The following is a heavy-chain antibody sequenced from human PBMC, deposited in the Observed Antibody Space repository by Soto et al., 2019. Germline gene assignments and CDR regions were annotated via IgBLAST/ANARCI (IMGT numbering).Heavy chain of an antibody. CDR2: ISGSGGST. V-gene: IGHV3-23*01. CDR1: GFTFSSYA. Sequence: GGSLRLSCAASGFTFSSYAMSWVRQAPGKGLEWVSAISGSGGSTYYADSVKGRFTISRDNSKNTLYRQMNSLRAEDTDVYYCAKDPARGYYFDYWGQGTLVTVSS. J-gene: IGHJ4*02. D-gene: IGHD3-10*01. CDR3: AKDPARGYYFDY.